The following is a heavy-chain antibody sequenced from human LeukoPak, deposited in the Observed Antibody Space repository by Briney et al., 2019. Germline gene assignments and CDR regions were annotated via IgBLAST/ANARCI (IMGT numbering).Heavy chain of an antibody. V-gene: IGHV3-23*01. CDR3: TCHSGWSGPSE. J-gene: IGHJ4*02. CDR2: ISGSGGGT. D-gene: IGHD6-19*01. Sequence: GGSLRLSCAASGFTFSSYAMSWVRQAPGKGLEWVSTISGSGGGTYYADSVKGRFTISRDNSKNTLYLQMSSLRAEDTAVYYCTCHSGWSGPSEWGQGTLVIVSS. CDR1: GFTFSSYA.